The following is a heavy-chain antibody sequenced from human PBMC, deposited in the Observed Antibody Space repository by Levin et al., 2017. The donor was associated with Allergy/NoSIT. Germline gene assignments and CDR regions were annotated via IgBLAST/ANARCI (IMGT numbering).Heavy chain of an antibody. D-gene: IGHD3-10*01. Sequence: PGGSLRLSCAASGFTFSDYYMSWIRQAPGKGLEWVSYISSSSSYTNYADSVKGRFTISRDNAKNSLYLQMNSLRAEDTAVYYCARSGPASMVRGSNYFDYWGQGTLVTVSS. CDR2: ISSSSSYT. CDR3: ARSGPASMVRGSNYFDY. J-gene: IGHJ4*02. V-gene: IGHV3-11*03. CDR1: GFTFSDYY.